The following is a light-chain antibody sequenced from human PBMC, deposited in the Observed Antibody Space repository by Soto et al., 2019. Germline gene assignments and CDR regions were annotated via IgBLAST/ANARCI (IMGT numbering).Light chain of an antibody. Sequence: DIQMTQSPSSVSASVGDRVAITCRASQGISSWLAWYQQKPGKAPNLLIYAASSLQSGVPSRFSGSGSGTEFTLTIGGLQPDDFATYYCQHYNAFPWPFGQGTKVDIK. J-gene: IGKJ1*01. CDR3: QHYNAFPWP. CDR2: AAS. V-gene: IGKV1-12*01. CDR1: QGISSW.